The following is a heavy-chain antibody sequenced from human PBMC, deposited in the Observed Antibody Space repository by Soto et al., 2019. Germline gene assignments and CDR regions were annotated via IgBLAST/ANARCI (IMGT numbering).Heavy chain of an antibody. Sequence: ASVKVSCKASGYTFTGYYMHWVRQAPGQGLEWMGWINPNSGGTNYAQKFQGRVTMTRDTSISTAYMELSRLRSDDTAVYYCASPTTTVNPGIYYYGMDVWGQGTTVTVYS. CDR2: INPNSGGT. V-gene: IGHV1-2*02. CDR3: ASPTTTVNPGIYYYGMDV. CDR1: GYTFTGYY. D-gene: IGHD4-17*01. J-gene: IGHJ6*02.